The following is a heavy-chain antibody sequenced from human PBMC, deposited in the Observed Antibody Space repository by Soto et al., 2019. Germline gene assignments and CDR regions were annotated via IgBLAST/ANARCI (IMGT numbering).Heavy chain of an antibody. J-gene: IGHJ6*03. D-gene: IGHD1-7*01. V-gene: IGHV5-51*01. CDR3: ARQTGITGTTAYYYYYMDV. CDR2: IYPGDSDT. Sequence: SGESLKISCXGXGYSFTSYWIGWVRQMPGKGLEWMGIIYPGDSDTRYSPSFQGQVTISADKSISTAYLQWSSLKASDTAMYYYARQTGITGTTAYYYYYMDVWGKGTTVTVSS. CDR1: GYSFTSYW.